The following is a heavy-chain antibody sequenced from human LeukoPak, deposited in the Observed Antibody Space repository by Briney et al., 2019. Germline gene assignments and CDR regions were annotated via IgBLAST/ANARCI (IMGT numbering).Heavy chain of an antibody. CDR2: IIPMFDTT. V-gene: IGHV1-69*06. D-gene: IGHD6-13*01. J-gene: IGHJ5*02. CDR1: GYIFTGHY. Sequence: SVKVSCKAFGYIFTGHYIHWVRQAPGQGLEWMGGIIPMFDTTYYAQKFQGRVTITADKSTTTAYMEVSSLRSEDTAVYYCARLGEGAVGHPWGQGTLVTVSS. CDR3: ARLGEGAVGHP.